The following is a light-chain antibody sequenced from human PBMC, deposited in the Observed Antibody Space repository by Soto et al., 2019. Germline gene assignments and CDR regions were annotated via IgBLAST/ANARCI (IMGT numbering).Light chain of an antibody. CDR1: QGITNY. J-gene: IGKJ1*01. CDR2: DAS. CDR3: QKFNGAPLT. V-gene: IGKV1-27*01. Sequence: DIQMTQSPSSLSASVGDRVTITCRASQGITNYLAWYQQKPGKAPKTLIYDASTLQSGVQSRFTGSGCGTVCTLSINCLQPEEVATYYCQKFNGAPLTFGQGTKVEIK.